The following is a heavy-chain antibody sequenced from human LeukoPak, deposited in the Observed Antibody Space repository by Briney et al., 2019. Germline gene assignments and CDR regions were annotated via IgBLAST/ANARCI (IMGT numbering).Heavy chain of an antibody. D-gene: IGHD3-22*01. CDR3: ARVQYYYDGSFR. Sequence: SETQTLTCTVSGGSNSSYYGSWIRQPPGKGLEWIGYIHYTGSTNYNPSLRSRVTISVDTSKTHFSLKLSSVTAADTALYFCARVQYYYDGSFRWRRGNLVTVSS. J-gene: IGHJ4*02. CDR1: GGSNSSYY. CDR2: IHYTGST. V-gene: IGHV4-59*01.